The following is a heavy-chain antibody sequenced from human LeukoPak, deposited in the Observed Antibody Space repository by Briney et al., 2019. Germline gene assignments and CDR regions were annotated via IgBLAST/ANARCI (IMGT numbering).Heavy chain of an antibody. CDR3: ARDRGWTDAFDI. V-gene: IGHV3-21*01. D-gene: IGHD2-15*01. Sequence: GGSLRLSCAASGFTFSSYAMHWVRQAPGKGLEWVSAIDPSSTYIYYADSVKGRFTISRDNAKNSLYLQMNSLRAEDTAVYYCARDRGWTDAFDIWGQGTMVTVSS. CDR1: GFTFSSYA. J-gene: IGHJ3*02. CDR2: IDPSSTYI.